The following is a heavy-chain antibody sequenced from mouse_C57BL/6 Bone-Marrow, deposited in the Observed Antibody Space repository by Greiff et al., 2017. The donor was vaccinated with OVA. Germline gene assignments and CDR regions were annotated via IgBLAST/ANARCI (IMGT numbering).Heavy chain of an antibody. CDR2: ISSGSSTI. V-gene: IGHV5-17*01. J-gene: IGHJ3*01. D-gene: IGHD1-1*01. CDR1: GFTFSDYG. Sequence: EVKLVESGGGLVKPGGSLKLSCAASGFTFSDYGMHWVRQAPEKGLEWVAYISSGSSTIYYADTVKGRFTISRDNAKNTLFLQMTCLRSEDTAMYYCARTPGSSYEFAYWGQGTLVTVSA. CDR3: ARTPGSSYEFAY.